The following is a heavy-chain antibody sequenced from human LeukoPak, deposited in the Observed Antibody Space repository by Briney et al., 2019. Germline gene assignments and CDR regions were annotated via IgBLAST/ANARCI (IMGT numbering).Heavy chain of an antibody. CDR1: GGSISSYY. CDR2: IYYSGST. CDR3: ARGYSYGSSFDY. Sequence: KPSETLSLTCTVSGGSISSYYRSWIRQPPGKGLEWIGYIYYSGSTNYNPSLKSRVTISVDTSKNQFSLKLSSVTAADTAVYYCARGYSYGSSFDYWGQGTLVTVSS. V-gene: IGHV4-59*01. D-gene: IGHD5-18*01. J-gene: IGHJ4*02.